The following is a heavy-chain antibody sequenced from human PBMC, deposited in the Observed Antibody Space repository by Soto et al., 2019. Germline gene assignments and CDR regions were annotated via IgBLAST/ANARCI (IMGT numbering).Heavy chain of an antibody. J-gene: IGHJ5*02. CDR3: ARWSNNKVVDP. V-gene: IGHV3-33*01. CDR1: GFTFRNHG. D-gene: IGHD1-1*01. Sequence: QVQLVESGGGVVQPGRSLRLSCEGSGFTFRNHGMHWIRQSPGKGLEWLAVIWYDGSEKYYPDSVKGRFTISRDNSKNTLYLQMNSLKVEDTAIYYCARWSNNKVVDPWGQGTVVTVS. CDR2: IWYDGSEK.